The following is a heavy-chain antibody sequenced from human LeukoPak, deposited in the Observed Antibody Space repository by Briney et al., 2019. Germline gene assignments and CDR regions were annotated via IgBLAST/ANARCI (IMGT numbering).Heavy chain of an antibody. CDR3: AIRKSGNAIDY. CDR1: GFTFSSYG. CDR2: IRYDGNNK. D-gene: IGHD5-12*01. Sequence: GGSLRLSCAASGFTFSSYGMHWVRQAPGKGLEWVAFIRYDGNNKYYADSVKGRFSISRDKSKNTLYLQMNSLRAEDTAVYYCAIRKSGNAIDYWGQGTLVTVSS. J-gene: IGHJ4*02. V-gene: IGHV3-30*02.